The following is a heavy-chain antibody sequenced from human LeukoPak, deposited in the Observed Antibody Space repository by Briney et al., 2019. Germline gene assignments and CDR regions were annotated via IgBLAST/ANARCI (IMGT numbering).Heavy chain of an antibody. V-gene: IGHV3-73*01. D-gene: IGHD5/OR15-5a*01. CDR3: TPVLGDMVFTNPY. J-gene: IGHJ4*02. Sequence: RRSLRLSCAASRVTFSASAMHCVRQASGEGLEWVWRIRSKPHNYATAYAASVKGRFTLSRDDSENRAFLQMNSLRTEDTAIYYCTPVLGDMVFTNPYWGQGTLVTVSS. CDR1: RVTFSASA. CDR2: IRSKPHNYAT.